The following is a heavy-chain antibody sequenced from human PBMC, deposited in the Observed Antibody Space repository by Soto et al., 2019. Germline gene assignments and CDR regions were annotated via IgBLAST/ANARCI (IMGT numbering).Heavy chain of an antibody. Sequence: PGGSLRLSCAASGFTFSSYWMHWVRQAPGKGLEWVAVISYDGSNKYYADSVKGRFTISRDNSKNTLYLQMNSLRAEDTAVYYYAKDLAYKAFAERVGYFDYWGQGTLVTVSS. CDR1: GFTFSSYW. CDR3: AKDLAYKAFAERVGYFDY. D-gene: IGHD1-1*01. V-gene: IGHV3-30*18. CDR2: ISYDGSNK. J-gene: IGHJ4*02.